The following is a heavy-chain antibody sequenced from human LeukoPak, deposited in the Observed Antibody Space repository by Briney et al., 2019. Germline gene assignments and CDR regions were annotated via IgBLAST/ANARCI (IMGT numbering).Heavy chain of an antibody. D-gene: IGHD6-6*01. V-gene: IGHV1-18*01. J-gene: IGHJ3*02. CDR2: ISAYNGNT. Sequence: ASVKVSCKASGYTFTSYGISWVRQAPGQGLEWMGWISAYNGNTNYAQKLQGRVTMTTDTSTSTAYMELRSLRSDDTAVYYCARTQYSSSYGAFDIWGQGTMVTVSS. CDR1: GYTFTSYG. CDR3: ARTQYSSSYGAFDI.